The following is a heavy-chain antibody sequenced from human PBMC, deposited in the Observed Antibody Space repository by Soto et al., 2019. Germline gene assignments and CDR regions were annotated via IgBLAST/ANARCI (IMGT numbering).Heavy chain of an antibody. CDR1: GGSFSGYY. CDR3: ARDKITGLFDY. D-gene: IGHD2-8*02. CDR2: INHSGST. Sequence: QVQLQQWGAGLLKPSETLSLTCAVYGGSFSGYYWTWIRQPPGTGLEWIGEINHSGSTNYNPSLKSRVPISVDTSKNQFYLKLTSVTAADKDVYYCARDKITGLFDYWGQGTLVTVSS. J-gene: IGHJ4*02. V-gene: IGHV4-34*01.